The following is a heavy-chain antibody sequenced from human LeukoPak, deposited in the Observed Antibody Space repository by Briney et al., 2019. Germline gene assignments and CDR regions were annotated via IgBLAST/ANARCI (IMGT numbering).Heavy chain of an antibody. CDR1: GGSISSSTYY. D-gene: IGHD2-2*01. CDR2: IYYSGST. V-gene: IGHV4-39*07. J-gene: IGHJ4*02. Sequence: SETLSLTCTVSGGSISSSTYYWGWIRQPPGKGLEWIGSIYYSGSTYYNPSLKSRVTISLDTSKNQFSLKLSSVTAADTAVYYCASGEGTTIPLLVYWGQGTLVTVSS. CDR3: ASGEGTTIPLLVY.